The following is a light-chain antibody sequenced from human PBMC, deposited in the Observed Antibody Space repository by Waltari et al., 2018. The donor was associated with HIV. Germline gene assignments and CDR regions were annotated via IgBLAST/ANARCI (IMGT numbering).Light chain of an antibody. V-gene: IGKV1-39*01. CDR3: QQTYRIPQT. Sequence: DIQMTHSPYSLSPSVGDRVTITCRARQTLNRDLNCYPQIPGKAPKLLIFCASRLQSGVPARFSGSGSGTDFTLTVSSLQPEDFATYFCQQTYRIPQTFGQGTRVDIK. CDR2: CAS. J-gene: IGKJ5*01. CDR1: QTLNRD.